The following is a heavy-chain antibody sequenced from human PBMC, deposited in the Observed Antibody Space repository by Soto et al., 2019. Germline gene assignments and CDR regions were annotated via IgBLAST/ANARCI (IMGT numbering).Heavy chain of an antibody. V-gene: IGHV3-33*01. CDR2: VWFDGSHE. J-gene: IGHJ4*02. CDR3: VRDWSSNAKSVNDY. Sequence: VNLVESGGGVVQPGRSLRLSCVTSGFNFLSYGMHWVRQAPGKGLEWVASVWFDGSHENYADSVKARFTISRDNSKNTIYLQMDSLRSEDTAVYYCVRDWSSNAKSVNDYWGQGTLVTVSS. CDR1: GFNFLSYG. D-gene: IGHD2-8*01.